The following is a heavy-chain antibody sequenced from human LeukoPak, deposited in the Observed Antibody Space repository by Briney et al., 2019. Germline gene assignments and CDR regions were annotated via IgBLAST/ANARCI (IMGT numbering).Heavy chain of an antibody. CDR1: GGSISSSNYY. CDR2: LFYSGST. CDR3: ARRHDRPWELTADAFDI. D-gene: IGHD1-26*01. J-gene: IGHJ3*02. Sequence: SETLSLTCTVSGGSISSSNYYWGWIRQPPGKGLEWIGSLFYSGSTYYNPSLRSRVTISEDTSKNQFSLKLSSVTAADTAVYYCARRHDRPWELTADAFDIWGQGTMVTVSS. V-gene: IGHV4-39*07.